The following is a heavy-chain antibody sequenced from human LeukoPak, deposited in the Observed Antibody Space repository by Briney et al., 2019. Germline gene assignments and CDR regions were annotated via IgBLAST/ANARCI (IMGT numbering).Heavy chain of an antibody. D-gene: IGHD3-9*01. J-gene: IGHJ3*02. V-gene: IGHV4-4*07. CDR3: ATHYDVLTGYAAAAFDI. Sequence: PSETLSLTCTVSGGSISSYYWSWIRQPAGKGLEWIGRIYSGGSTNYNPSLKSRVTMSVDSSNNQFSLKLSSVTAADTAVYYCATHYDVLTGYAAAAFDIWGQGTMVTVSS. CDR1: GGSISSYY. CDR2: IYSGGST.